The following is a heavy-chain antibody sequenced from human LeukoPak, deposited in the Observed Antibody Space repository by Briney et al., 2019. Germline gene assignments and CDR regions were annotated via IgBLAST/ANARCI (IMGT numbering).Heavy chain of an antibody. V-gene: IGHV3-21*01. J-gene: IGHJ4*02. CDR3: AREAVTGTNNDN. Sequence: GGTLRLSCAASGFTFSSYGMSWVRQAPGKGLEWVSSISSSSSYIYYADSVKGRFTISRDNAKNSLYLQMNSLRAEDTAVYYCAREAVTGTNNDNWGQGTLVTVSS. CDR1: GFTFSSYG. CDR2: ISSSSSYI. D-gene: IGHD1-20*01.